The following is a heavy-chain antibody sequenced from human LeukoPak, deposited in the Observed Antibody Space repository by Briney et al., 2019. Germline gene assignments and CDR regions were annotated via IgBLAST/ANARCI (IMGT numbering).Heavy chain of an antibody. Sequence: ASVKVSCKASGYTFTSYDINWVRQATGQGFEWMGGLNPNSGKSDFAQKFQGRVTMTRDTSISTAYMELGSLISEETAVYYCTRAPPFGGSQGWFDPWGKRTLVIVSS. CDR2: LNPNSGKS. CDR1: GYTFTSYD. D-gene: IGHD1-26*01. CDR3: TRAPPFGGSQGWFDP. V-gene: IGHV1-8*01. J-gene: IGHJ5*02.